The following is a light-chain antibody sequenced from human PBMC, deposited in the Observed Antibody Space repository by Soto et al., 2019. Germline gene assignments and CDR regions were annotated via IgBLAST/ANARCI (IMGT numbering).Light chain of an antibody. CDR1: QSVSSY. J-gene: IGKJ4*01. Sequence: EIVLTQSPATLSLSPGERATLSCRASQSVSSYLAWYQQKPGQAPRLLIYDASNRATGIPARFSGSGSGTDFTLTISSLEPEDFAVYYCQQRRNCPSTFGGGTKVEIK. CDR3: QQRRNCPST. CDR2: DAS. V-gene: IGKV3-11*01.